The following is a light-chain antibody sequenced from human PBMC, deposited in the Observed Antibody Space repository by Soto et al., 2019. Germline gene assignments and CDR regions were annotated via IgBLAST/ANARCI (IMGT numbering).Light chain of an antibody. CDR2: DAS. V-gene: IGKV3-11*01. CDR1: QSVSSY. J-gene: IGKJ5*01. Sequence: EIVLTQSPATLSLSPEKRATLSCRASQSVSSYLAWYQQKPGQAPRLLIYDASNRATGIPARFSGSGSGTDFTLTISSLEPEDFAVYYCQQRSNWPTFGQGTRLEIK. CDR3: QQRSNWPT.